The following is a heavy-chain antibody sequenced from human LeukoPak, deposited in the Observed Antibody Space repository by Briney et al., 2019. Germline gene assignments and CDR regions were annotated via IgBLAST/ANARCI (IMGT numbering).Heavy chain of an antibody. CDR3: ARHPGYYYYYMDV. Sequence: SETLSLTCTVSGGSISSSSYYWGWIREPPGKGLEWIGSIYYSGSASYNPSLKSRVTISVDTSKNRISLKLTSVTAADTAVYYCARHPGYYYYYMDVWGKGTTVTVSS. V-gene: IGHV4-39*01. CDR1: GGSISSSSYY. J-gene: IGHJ6*03. CDR2: IYYSGSA.